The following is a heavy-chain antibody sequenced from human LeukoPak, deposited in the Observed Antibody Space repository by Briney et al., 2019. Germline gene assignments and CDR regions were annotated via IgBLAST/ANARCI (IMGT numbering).Heavy chain of an antibody. CDR1: GYTFTGYF. V-gene: IGHV1-2*02. CDR3: ARGELSMIGRLYYYMDV. CDR2: INPNSGGT. J-gene: IGHJ6*03. Sequence: ASVKVSCKASGYTFTGYFMHWVRQAPGQGPEWMGWINPNSGGTNYAQKFQGRVTMTRDTSISTAYMELSRLRSDDTAVYYCARGELSMIGRLYYYMDVWGKGTTVTISS. D-gene: IGHD2/OR15-2a*01.